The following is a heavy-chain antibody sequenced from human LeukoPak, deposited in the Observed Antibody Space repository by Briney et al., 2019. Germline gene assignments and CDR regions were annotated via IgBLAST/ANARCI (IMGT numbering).Heavy chain of an antibody. V-gene: IGHV5-51*01. Sequence: GESLKISCKGPGYSFTSYWIGWVRQMPGTGLEWMGIIYPGDSDTRYSPSFQGQVTISAEKSISTAYLQWSSLKASDTAMYYCATYASGSSFDYWGQGTLVTVSS. CDR1: GYSFTSYW. D-gene: IGHD3-10*01. CDR2: IYPGDSDT. CDR3: ATYASGSSFDY. J-gene: IGHJ4*02.